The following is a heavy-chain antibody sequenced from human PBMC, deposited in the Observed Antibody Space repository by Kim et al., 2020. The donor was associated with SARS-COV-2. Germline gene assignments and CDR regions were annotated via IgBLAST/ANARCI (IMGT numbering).Heavy chain of an antibody. Sequence: SETLSLTCTVSGGSISSGGYYWSWIRQHPGKGLEWIGYIYYSGSTYYNPSLKSRDTISVDTSKNQFSLKLSSVTAADTAVYYCARGRTTIFGVVIAPVDYWGQGTLVTVSS. CDR3: ARGRTTIFGVVIAPVDY. CDR1: GGSISSGGYY. CDR2: IYYSGST. D-gene: IGHD3-3*01. J-gene: IGHJ4*02. V-gene: IGHV4-31*03.